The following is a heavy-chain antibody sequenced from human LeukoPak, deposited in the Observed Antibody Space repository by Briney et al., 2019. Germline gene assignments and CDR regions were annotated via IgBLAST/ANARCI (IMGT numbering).Heavy chain of an antibody. CDR2: INRSGGT. J-gene: IGHJ4*02. CDR3: ARGATSLSYFDS. Sequence: AESLSLSCAVYGVSFSGYYWTWIRQPPAKGLEWIGEINRSGGTNYNPSLKSRVTISGDTSKNQFSLKLSSVTAADTALYYCARGATSLSYFDSRGQGTLVTVSS. CDR1: GVSFSGYY. D-gene: IGHD2/OR15-2a*01. V-gene: IGHV4-34*01.